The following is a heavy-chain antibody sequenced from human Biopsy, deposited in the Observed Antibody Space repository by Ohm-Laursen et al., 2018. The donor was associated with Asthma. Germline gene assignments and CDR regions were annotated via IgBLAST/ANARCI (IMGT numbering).Heavy chain of an antibody. CDR1: GFSFSTYGAG. Sequence: TQTLTLTCTFSGFSFSTYGAGVGWIRQSPGTALEWLALINWNDNKRYSPSLKSRLTITKDTSKNLVVLTMTNMDPMDTATYYCAHRRHGPSVEYYYDRSGYSPLDYWGQGTLVPVSS. J-gene: IGHJ4*02. D-gene: IGHD3-22*01. CDR3: AHRRHGPSVEYYYDRSGYSPLDY. V-gene: IGHV2-5*01. CDR2: INWNDNK.